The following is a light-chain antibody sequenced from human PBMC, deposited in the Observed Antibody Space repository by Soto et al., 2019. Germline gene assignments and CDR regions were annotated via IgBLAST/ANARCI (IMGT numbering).Light chain of an antibody. CDR2: EDN. J-gene: IGLJ2*01. CDR3: QSSDGNNMV. Sequence: NFMLTQPHSVSESPGKTVTISCTGSSGSIASGYVQWYQQRPGSAPTTLIYEDNQRPAGVPDRFSGSIDSSSNSASLTISGLRPEDEVDYYCQSSDGNNMVFGGGTKLTVL. CDR1: SGSIASGY. V-gene: IGLV6-57*02.